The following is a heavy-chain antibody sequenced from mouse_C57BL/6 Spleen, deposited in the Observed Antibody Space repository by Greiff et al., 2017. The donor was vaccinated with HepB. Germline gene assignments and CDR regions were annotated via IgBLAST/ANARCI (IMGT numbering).Heavy chain of an antibody. V-gene: IGHV1-82*01. Sequence: VQVVESGPELVKPGASVKISCKASGYAFSSSWMNWVKQRPGKGLEWIGRIYPGDGDTNYNGKFKGKATLTADKSSSTAYMQLSSLTSEDSAVYFCARGEYYGSSYGYFDVWGTGTTVTVSS. CDR1: GYAFSSSW. D-gene: IGHD1-1*01. CDR3: ARGEYYGSSYGYFDV. J-gene: IGHJ1*03. CDR2: IYPGDGDT.